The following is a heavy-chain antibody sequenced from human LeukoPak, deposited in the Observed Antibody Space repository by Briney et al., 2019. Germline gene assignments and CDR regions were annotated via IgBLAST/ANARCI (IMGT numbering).Heavy chain of an antibody. J-gene: IGHJ4*02. V-gene: IGHV4-39*01. CDR3: ARRTPYDVLTGYYNFDH. Sequence: SETLSLTCTVSGGSISSNSNYWGWIRQPPGKGLEWIGSISYSGSTYQNPSLESRVTISVDTSKNQFSLKLTSVTAADTAVYYCARRTPYDVLTGYYNFDHWGQGTLVTVSS. D-gene: IGHD3-9*01. CDR2: ISYSGST. CDR1: GGSISSNSNY.